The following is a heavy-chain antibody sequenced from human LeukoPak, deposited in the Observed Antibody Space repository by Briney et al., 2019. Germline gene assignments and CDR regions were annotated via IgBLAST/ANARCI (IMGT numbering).Heavy chain of an antibody. V-gene: IGHV1-69*04. CDR2: IIPILGIA. J-gene: IGHJ5*02. CDR3: ARWGDRGYNWFDP. D-gene: IGHD2-21*02. Sequence: SVKVSCKASGGTFSSYAISWVRQAPGQGLEWMGRIIPILGIANYAQKFQGRVTITADKSTSTAYMELSSLRSEDTAVYYCARWGDRGYNWFDPWGQGTLVTVSS. CDR1: GGTFSSYA.